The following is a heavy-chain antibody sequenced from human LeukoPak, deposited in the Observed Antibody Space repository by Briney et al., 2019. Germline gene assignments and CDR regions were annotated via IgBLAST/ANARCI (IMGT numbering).Heavy chain of an antibody. Sequence: SETLSLTCTVSGGSIRSSYYYWGWIRQPPGKGLEWIGSIYDSGSTNYNPSLKSRVTISVDKSKNQFSLKLSSVTAADTAVYYCARDMREWADSYYGMDVWGQGTTVTVSS. V-gene: IGHV4-39*07. CDR3: ARDMREWADSYYGMDV. CDR1: GGSIRSSYYY. CDR2: IYDSGST. D-gene: IGHD3-3*01. J-gene: IGHJ6*02.